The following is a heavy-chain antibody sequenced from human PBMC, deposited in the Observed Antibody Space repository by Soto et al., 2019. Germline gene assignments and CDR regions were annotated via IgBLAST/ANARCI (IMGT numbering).Heavy chain of an antibody. D-gene: IGHD4-17*01. CDR2: GSHTGSR. CDR1: GASINTGGFY. V-gene: IGHV4-31*03. Sequence: SETLSLTCSVSGASINTGGFYWSWVRQYPGKGLDWIGYGSHTGSRYLNPSLRSRITISLDTPNNQFSLRLTSVTAADTAVYYCARVKVTTESFDSWGQGSLVTVSS. CDR3: ARVKVTTESFDS. J-gene: IGHJ4*02.